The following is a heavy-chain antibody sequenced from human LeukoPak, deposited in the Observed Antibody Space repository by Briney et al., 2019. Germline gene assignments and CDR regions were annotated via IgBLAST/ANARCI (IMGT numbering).Heavy chain of an antibody. D-gene: IGHD6-19*01. CDR3: ARRSTLYSSGWFYFDY. CDR2: MNPNSGKT. CDR1: GYTLTSYD. V-gene: IGHV1-8*01. J-gene: IGHJ4*02. Sequence: ASVKVSCKASGYTLTSYDINWVRQATGQGLEWMGWMNPNSGKTGYAQKFQGRITITRNTSISTAYMELSSLRSDDTAVYYCARRSTLYSSGWFYFDYWGQGTLVTVSS.